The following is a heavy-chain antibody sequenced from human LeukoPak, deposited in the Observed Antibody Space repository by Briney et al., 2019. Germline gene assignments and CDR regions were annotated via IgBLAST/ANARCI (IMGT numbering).Heavy chain of an antibody. CDR1: GFTFSSYE. D-gene: IGHD6-19*01. CDR3: ARTPGIAVAGTGTDDY. J-gene: IGHJ4*02. Sequence: QPGGSLRLSCAASGFTFSSYEMNWVRQAPGKGLEWVSYISSSGSTIYYADSVKGRFTISRDNAKNSLYLQMNSLRAEDTAVYYCARTPGIAVAGTGTDDYWGQGTLVTVSS. V-gene: IGHV3-48*03. CDR2: ISSSGSTI.